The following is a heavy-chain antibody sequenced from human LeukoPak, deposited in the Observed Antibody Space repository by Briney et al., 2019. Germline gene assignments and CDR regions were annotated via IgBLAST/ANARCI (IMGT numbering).Heavy chain of an antibody. D-gene: IGHD6-13*01. J-gene: IGHJ4*02. CDR3: ARVQQQLAHYDY. CDR1: EFTVSSNY. V-gene: IGHV3-53*01. Sequence: QTGGSLRLSCTASEFTVSSNYMSRVRQAPGKGLEWVSVIYSGGSTYYADSVKGRFTISRDNAKNSLYLQMNSLRAEDTAVYYCARVQQQLAHYDYWGQGTLVTVSS. CDR2: IYSGGST.